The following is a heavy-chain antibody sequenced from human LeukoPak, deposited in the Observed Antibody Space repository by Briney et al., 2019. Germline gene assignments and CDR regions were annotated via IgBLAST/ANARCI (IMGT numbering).Heavy chain of an antibody. CDR1: GFIFTNYF. Sequence: GGSLRLSCAASGFIFTNYFMSWVRQAPGKGLEWVASIKHDGSEKYYVDSVRGRFTISRDNTMNSLYLQMGSLRAEDTAVYYCATDRGWRTSGYYLYYFEYWGQGTLVTYSS. D-gene: IGHD3-3*01. J-gene: IGHJ4*02. CDR2: IKHDGSEK. CDR3: ATDRGWRTSGYYLYYFEY. V-gene: IGHV3-7*01.